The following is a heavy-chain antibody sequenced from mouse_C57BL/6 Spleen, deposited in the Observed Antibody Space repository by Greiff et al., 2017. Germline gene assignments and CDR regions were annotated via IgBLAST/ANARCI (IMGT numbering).Heavy chain of an antibody. CDR3: AIPPHGRSSLFDY. Sequence: VQLQESGAELARPGASVKLSCKASGYTFTSYGISWVKQRTGQGLEWIGEIYPRSGNTYYNEKFKGKATLTADKSSSPAYMELRSLTSEDSAVYFCAIPPHGRSSLFDYWGQGTTLTVSS. D-gene: IGHD1-1*01. V-gene: IGHV1-81*01. J-gene: IGHJ2*01. CDR1: GYTFTSYG. CDR2: IYPRSGNT.